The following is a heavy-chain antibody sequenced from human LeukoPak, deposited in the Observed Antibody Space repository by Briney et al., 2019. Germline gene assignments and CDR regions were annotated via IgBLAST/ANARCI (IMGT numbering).Heavy chain of an antibody. V-gene: IGHV3-7*01. CDR2: IKQDASEK. J-gene: IGHJ3*02. CDR1: GFTFSNAW. D-gene: IGHD3-3*01. Sequence: PGGSLRLCCAASGFTFSNAWMSWVRQAPGKGLEWVANIKQDASEKYYVDSVKGRFTISRDNAKNSLYLQMNSLRAEDTAVYYCARVLVTYYDFWSGYYGAAFDIWGQGTMVTVSS. CDR3: ARVLVTYYDFWSGYYGAAFDI.